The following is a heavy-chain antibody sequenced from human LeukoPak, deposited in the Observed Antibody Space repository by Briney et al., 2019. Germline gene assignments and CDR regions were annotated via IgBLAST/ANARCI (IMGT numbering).Heavy chain of an antibody. CDR3: ARVSSGSYSAFDI. V-gene: IGHV4-30-2*01. CDR2: IYHSGST. D-gene: IGHD1-26*01. CDR1: GGSISSGGYY. Sequence: SQTLSLTCTVSGGSISSGGYYWSWIRQPPGKGLEWIGYIYHSGSTYYNPSLKSRVTISVDRSKNQFSLKLSSVTAADTAVYYCARVSSGSYSAFDIWGQGTMVTVSS. J-gene: IGHJ3*02.